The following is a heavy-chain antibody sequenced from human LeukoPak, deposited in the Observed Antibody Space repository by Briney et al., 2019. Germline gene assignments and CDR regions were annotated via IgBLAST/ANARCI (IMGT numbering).Heavy chain of an antibody. Sequence: ASVKVSFKASGGTFSSYAISWVRQAPGQGLEWMGGIIPIFGTANYAQKFQGRVTITADESTSTAYMELSSLRSEDTAVCYCARALMVYATTFDYWGQGTLVTVSS. CDR2: IIPIFGTA. CDR1: GGTFSSYA. V-gene: IGHV1-69*13. CDR3: ARALMVYATTFDY. D-gene: IGHD2-8*01. J-gene: IGHJ4*02.